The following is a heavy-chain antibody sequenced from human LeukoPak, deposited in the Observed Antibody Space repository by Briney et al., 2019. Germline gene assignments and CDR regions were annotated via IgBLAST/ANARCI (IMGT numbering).Heavy chain of an antibody. D-gene: IGHD1-1*01. V-gene: IGHV3-23*01. CDR1: GFTFTNYG. CDR2: ISGSGGSI. Sequence: GGSLRLSCAASGFTFTNYGMHWVRQAPGKGLEWVSAISGSGGSIYYADSVKGRFTISRDNSKNTLYLQMNSLRAEDTAVYYCAKLRNAPYYFDYWGQGTLVTVSS. CDR3: AKLRNAPYYFDY. J-gene: IGHJ4*02.